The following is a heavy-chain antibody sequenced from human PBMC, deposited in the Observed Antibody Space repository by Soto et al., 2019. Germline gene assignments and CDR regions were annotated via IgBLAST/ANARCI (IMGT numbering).Heavy chain of an antibody. Sequence: SRRLSCAASGLTFSSYGMHWVRQAPGKGLEWVAVISYDGSDKYYVDSVKGRFTISRDNSKNTLYLQMNSLRAEDTAVYYCAGGYYFYYYSLDVWGQGTTVNLSS. CDR3: AGGYYFYYYSLDV. V-gene: IGHV3-30*03. J-gene: IGHJ6*02. CDR2: ISYDGSDK. CDR1: GLTFSSYG.